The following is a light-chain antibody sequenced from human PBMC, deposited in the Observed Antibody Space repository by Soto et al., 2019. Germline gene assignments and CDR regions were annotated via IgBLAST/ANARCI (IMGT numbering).Light chain of an antibody. CDR2: DAS. CDR1: QSVRSSY. V-gene: IGKV3-20*01. CDR3: QQYGDSPRT. J-gene: IGKJ1*01. Sequence: EIVLTQSPATLSLSPGERATLSCRASQSVRSSYLAWYQQKPGQAPRLLIYDASTRATGIPDRFSGSGSGTDFTLTIRTLEPEDVAVYYCQQYGDSPRTFGQGTKVEIK.